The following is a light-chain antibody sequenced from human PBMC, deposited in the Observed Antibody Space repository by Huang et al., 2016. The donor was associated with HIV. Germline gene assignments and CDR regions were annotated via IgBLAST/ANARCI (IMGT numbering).Light chain of an antibody. Sequence: DIVMTQSPDSLAVSLGERAAINCKSSQGVLYSSNNKNYLAWYKQKPGQPPKLLIYWASTREAGFPDRFSGSGSGTDFTLTISSLQAEDVAVYYCQQYYSTPPVTFGPGTKVDIK. CDR3: QQYYSTPPVT. CDR2: WAS. J-gene: IGKJ3*01. CDR1: QGVLYSSNNKNY. V-gene: IGKV4-1*01.